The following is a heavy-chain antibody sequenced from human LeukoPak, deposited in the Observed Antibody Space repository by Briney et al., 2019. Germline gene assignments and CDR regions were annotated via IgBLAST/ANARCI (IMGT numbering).Heavy chain of an antibody. V-gene: IGHV4-59*01. CDR2: ISDSGST. J-gene: IGHJ5*02. D-gene: IGHD4-17*01. CDR3: SRVFRGAVTSNWFDP. Sequence: SETLSLTCTVSGGSINGYYWSWVRQPPGKGLEWVGYISDSGSTNYNPSLKRRVNMSVEASNTEFSLRLTSVTAAATAVYYCSRVFRGAVTSNWFDPWGQGTLVTVSS. CDR1: GGSINGYY.